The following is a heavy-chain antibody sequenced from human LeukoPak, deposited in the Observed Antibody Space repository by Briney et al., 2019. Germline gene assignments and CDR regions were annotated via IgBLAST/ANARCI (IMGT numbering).Heavy chain of an antibody. Sequence: PGGSLRLSCAASGFTFSSYSMNWVRQAPGKGLEWVSSISSSSSYIYYADSVKGRFTISRDNAKNSLYLQMNSLRAEDTAGYYCARDRPTYYDFWSGYYTGWFDPWGQGTLVTVSS. V-gene: IGHV3-21*01. J-gene: IGHJ5*02. CDR1: GFTFSSYS. D-gene: IGHD3-3*01. CDR3: ARDRPTYYDFWSGYYTGWFDP. CDR2: ISSSSSYI.